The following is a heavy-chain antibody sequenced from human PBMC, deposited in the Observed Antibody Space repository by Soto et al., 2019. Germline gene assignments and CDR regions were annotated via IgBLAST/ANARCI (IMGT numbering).Heavy chain of an antibody. CDR2: ISYDGSNK. V-gene: IGHV3-30-3*01. CDR1: GFTFSSYA. CDR3: ARDQEGGTYQMLYHYYGMDV. J-gene: IGHJ6*02. Sequence: PGGSLRLSCAASGFTFSSYAMHWVRQAPGKGLEWVAVISYDGSNKYYADSVKGRFTISRDNSKNTLYLQMNSLRAEDTAVYYCARDQEGGTYQMLYHYYGMDVWGQGTTVTVSS. D-gene: IGHD2-2*01.